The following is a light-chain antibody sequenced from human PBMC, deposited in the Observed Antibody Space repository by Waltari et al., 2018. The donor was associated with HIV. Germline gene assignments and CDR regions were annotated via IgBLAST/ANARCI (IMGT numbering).Light chain of an antibody. CDR2: WAS. J-gene: IGKJ4*01. Sequence: VTINCKSSQSVFFSSNKRNYISWYQQKPGQPPKLIIYWASTRQSGVPDRFSGSGSGTDFTLSISSLQAEDVAVYFCQQTYTTPPTFGGGTKVEI. CDR1: QSVFFSSNKRNY. CDR3: QQTYTTPPT. V-gene: IGKV4-1*01.